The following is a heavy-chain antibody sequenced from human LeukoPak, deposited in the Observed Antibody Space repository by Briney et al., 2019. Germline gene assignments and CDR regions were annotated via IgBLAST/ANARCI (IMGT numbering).Heavy chain of an antibody. J-gene: IGHJ4*02. CDR1: GFTFSSYS. D-gene: IGHD6-13*01. CDR3: AREAQKAGYFDY. Sequence: GGSLRLSCAASGFTFSSYSMNWVRQAPGKGLEWVSSISSSSSYIYYADSVKGRFTISRDNAKNSLYLQMNSLRAEDTAVYYCAREAQKAGYFDYWGQGTLVTVSS. V-gene: IGHV3-21*01. CDR2: ISSSSSYI.